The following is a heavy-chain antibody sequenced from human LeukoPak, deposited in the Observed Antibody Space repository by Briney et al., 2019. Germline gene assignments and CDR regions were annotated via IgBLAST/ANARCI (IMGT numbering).Heavy chain of an antibody. D-gene: IGHD3-22*01. Sequence: ASVKVSCKASGYTFTSYDINWVRQATGQGLEWMGWMNPNSGNTGYAQKFQGRVTMTRNTSISTAYMELSSLRSDDTAVYYCARPNTYYYDSSGEDAFDIWGQGTMVTVSS. CDR2: MNPNSGNT. V-gene: IGHV1-8*01. CDR3: ARPNTYYYDSSGEDAFDI. CDR1: GYTFTSYD. J-gene: IGHJ3*02.